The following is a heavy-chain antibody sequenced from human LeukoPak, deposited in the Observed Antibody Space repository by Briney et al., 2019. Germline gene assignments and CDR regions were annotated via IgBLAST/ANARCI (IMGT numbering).Heavy chain of an antibody. D-gene: IGHD3-3*01. CDR2: INHSGST. CDR1: GGSFSGYY. Sequence: SETLSLTCAVYGGSFSGYYWSWIRQPPGKGLEWIGEINHSGSTNYNPSLKSRVTISVDTSKNQFSLKLSSVTAADTAVYYCARARFRVADYWDQGTLVTVSS. V-gene: IGHV4-34*01. CDR3: ARARFRVADY. J-gene: IGHJ4*02.